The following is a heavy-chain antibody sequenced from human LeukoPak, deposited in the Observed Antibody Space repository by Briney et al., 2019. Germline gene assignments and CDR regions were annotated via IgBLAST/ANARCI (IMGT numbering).Heavy chain of an antibody. D-gene: IGHD1-26*01. CDR2: ISGSGGST. Sequence: GGSLRLSCAASGFTFSSYWMSWVRQAPGKGLEWVSAISGSGGSTYYADSVKGRFTISRDNSKNTLYLQMNSLRAEDTAVYYCAKDPIFSGSYGVFDYWGLGTLVTVSS. V-gene: IGHV3-23*01. J-gene: IGHJ4*02. CDR1: GFTFSSYW. CDR3: AKDPIFSGSYGVFDY.